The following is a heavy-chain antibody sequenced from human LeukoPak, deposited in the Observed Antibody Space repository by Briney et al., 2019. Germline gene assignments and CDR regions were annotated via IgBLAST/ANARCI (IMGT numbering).Heavy chain of an antibody. D-gene: IGHD4/OR15-4a*01. CDR3: ARDGLNAFDI. J-gene: IGHJ3*02. Sequence: GSLRLSCAASGFTFSSYSMNWVRQAPGKGLEWVSSISSSSSYIYYADSVKGRFTISRDNAKNSLYLQMNSLRAEDTVVYYCARDGLNAFDIWGQGTMVTVSS. CDR1: GFTFSSYS. V-gene: IGHV3-21*01. CDR2: ISSSSSYI.